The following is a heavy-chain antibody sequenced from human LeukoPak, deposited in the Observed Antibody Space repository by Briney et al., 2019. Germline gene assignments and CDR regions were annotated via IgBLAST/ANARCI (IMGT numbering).Heavy chain of an antibody. CDR3: ANEIRPNDY. J-gene: IGHJ4*02. V-gene: IGHV3-23*01. CDR1: GFTFSSSA. D-gene: IGHD4-17*01. Sequence: SGGSLRLSCAASGFTFSSSAMSWVRQAPGKGLEWVSAISNNGGYTYYADSVQGRFTISRDNSKSTLCLQMNSLRAEDTAVYFCANEIRPNDYWGQGTLVTVAS. CDR2: ISNNGGYT.